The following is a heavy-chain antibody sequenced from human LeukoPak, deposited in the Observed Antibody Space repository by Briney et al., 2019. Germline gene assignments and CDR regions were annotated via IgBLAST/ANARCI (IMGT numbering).Heavy chain of an antibody. J-gene: IGHJ3*02. CDR3: AREVPPAPGAFDI. V-gene: IGHV3-53*01. CDR2: IYSDGNT. CDR1: GFIVSSNY. Sequence: GGSLRLPCAASGFIVSSNYMSWVRQAPGKGLEWVSVIYSDGNTYYADSVKGRFTISRDKTKNALCLQLNSLRAEDTAVYYCAREVPPAPGAFDIWGQGTMVTVSS. D-gene: IGHD2-15*01.